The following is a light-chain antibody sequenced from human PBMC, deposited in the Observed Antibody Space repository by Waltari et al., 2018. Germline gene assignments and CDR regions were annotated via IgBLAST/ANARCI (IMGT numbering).Light chain of an antibody. Sequence: QSALTQPASVSGSPGQWITTSCTGTSSDIGAYNYVAWYQQYACKAPKVFISDVTKRPSGVSDGFSVSKSGNTASLTISGLQAEDEADYYCSSYPTSSTLVFGGGTKVTVL. CDR1: SSDIGAYNY. CDR2: DVT. CDR3: SSYPTSSTLV. J-gene: IGLJ3*02. V-gene: IGLV2-14*03.